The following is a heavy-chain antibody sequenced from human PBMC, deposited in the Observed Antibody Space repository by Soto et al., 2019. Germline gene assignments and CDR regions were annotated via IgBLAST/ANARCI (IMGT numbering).Heavy chain of an antibody. Sequence: TSETLPLTCTFSGCSISSGDYYLSWIRQPPGKGLEWIGYIYYSGSTYYNPSLKSRVTISVDTSKNQFSLKLSSVTAADTAVYYCARAGMTTVVTQIDYWGQGTLVTVSS. CDR2: IYYSGST. CDR3: ARAGMTTVVTQIDY. CDR1: GCSISSGDYY. V-gene: IGHV4-30-4*01. D-gene: IGHD4-17*01. J-gene: IGHJ4*02.